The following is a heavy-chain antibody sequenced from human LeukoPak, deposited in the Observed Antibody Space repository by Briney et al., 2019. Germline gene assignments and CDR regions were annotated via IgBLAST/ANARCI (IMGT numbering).Heavy chain of an antibody. D-gene: IGHD3-10*01. CDR3: ARREMFRGANFDY. CDR2: IWYDGSNK. CDR1: GFTFSSYG. V-gene: IGHV3-33*01. Sequence: GGSLRLSCAASGFTFSSYGMHWVRQAPGKGLEWVAVIWYDGSNKYYADSVKGRFTISRDNSKNTLYLQMNSLRAEDTAVYYCARREMFRGANFDYWGQGTLVTVSS. J-gene: IGHJ4*02.